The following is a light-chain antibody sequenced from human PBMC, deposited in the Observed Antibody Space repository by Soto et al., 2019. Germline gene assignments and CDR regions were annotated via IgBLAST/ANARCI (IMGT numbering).Light chain of an antibody. CDR3: QQLFIYPPT. CDR2: GAS. Sequence: IQLTPSPSSLSASVGDRVTITCRASQAIINYLAWYQQKPGKAPQLLIYGASTLQSGVPSRFSGSGSGTHFTLTVSSLQPEDFATYYCQQLFIYPPTFGPGTKVDI. J-gene: IGKJ3*01. CDR1: QAIINY. V-gene: IGKV1-9*01.